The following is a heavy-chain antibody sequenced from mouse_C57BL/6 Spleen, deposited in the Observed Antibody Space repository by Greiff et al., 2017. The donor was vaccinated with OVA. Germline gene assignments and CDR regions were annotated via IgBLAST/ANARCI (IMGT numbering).Heavy chain of an antibody. CDR1: GFTFSDYG. CDR3: ARLHYFDY. J-gene: IGHJ2*01. CDR2: ISSGSSTI. Sequence: EVQLVESGGGLVKPGGSLKLSCAASGFTFSDYGMHWVRQAPEKGLEWVAYISSGSSTIYYADTVKGRFTISRDNAKNTLFLPMTSLRSEDTAMYYCARLHYFDYWGQGTTLTVSS. V-gene: IGHV5-17*01.